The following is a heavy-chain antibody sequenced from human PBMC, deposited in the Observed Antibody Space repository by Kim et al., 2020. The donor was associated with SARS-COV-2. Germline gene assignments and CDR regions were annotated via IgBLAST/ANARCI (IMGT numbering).Heavy chain of an antibody. CDR1: GFTFSSYA. Sequence: GGSLRLSCAASGFTFSSYAMSWVRQAPGKGLEWVSTISGSGGSTYYADSVKGRFTISRANSKNTLYLQMNSLRAEDTAVYYCAKAIAVAGYYYYGMDVWGQGTTVTVSS. D-gene: IGHD6-19*01. J-gene: IGHJ6*02. CDR2: ISGSGGST. V-gene: IGHV3-23*01. CDR3: AKAIAVAGYYYYGMDV.